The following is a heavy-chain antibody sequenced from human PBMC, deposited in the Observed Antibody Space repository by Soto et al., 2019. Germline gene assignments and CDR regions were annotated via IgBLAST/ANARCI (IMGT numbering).Heavy chain of an antibody. J-gene: IGHJ5*01. D-gene: IGHD3-3*01. V-gene: IGHV3-64*01. CDR2: ISSNGGST. Sequence: PGGSLRLSCAASGFTFSSYAMHWVRQAPGKGLEYVSAISSNGGSTYYANSVKGRFTISRDNSKNTLYLQMGSLRAEDMAVYYCAIEDHFWSGYWFNNWFDSWGQGTLVTVSS. CDR3: AIEDHFWSGYWFNNWFDS. CDR1: GFTFSSYA.